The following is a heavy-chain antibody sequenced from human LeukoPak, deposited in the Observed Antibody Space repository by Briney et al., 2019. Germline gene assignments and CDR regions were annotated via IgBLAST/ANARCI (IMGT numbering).Heavy chain of an antibody. CDR3: ARPYYYDSSGYYPLDAFDI. CDR1: GGSISSYY. Sequence: SETLSLTCTVSGGSISSYYWSWIRQPPGKGLEWIGYIYYSGSTNYNPSLKSRVTISVDTSKNQFSLKLSSVTAADTAVYYCARPYYYDSSGYYPLDAFDIWGQGTMVTVSS. J-gene: IGHJ3*02. D-gene: IGHD3-22*01. CDR2: IYYSGST. V-gene: IGHV4-59*01.